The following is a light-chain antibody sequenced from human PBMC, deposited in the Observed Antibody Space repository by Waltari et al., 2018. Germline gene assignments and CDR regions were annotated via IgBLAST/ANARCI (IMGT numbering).Light chain of an antibody. V-gene: IGLV2-11*01. Sequence: QSALTQPRSVSGSPGQSVTIPCTGTSRDVGAYNYVSWYQQHPGKAPKLMIYDVIKRPSGVPDRFSGSNAGNTAYLTISGLQAEDEADYCCCSYAGSYTWVFGGGTQLTVL. J-gene: IGLJ3*02. CDR2: DVI. CDR1: SRDVGAYNY. CDR3: CSYAGSYTWV.